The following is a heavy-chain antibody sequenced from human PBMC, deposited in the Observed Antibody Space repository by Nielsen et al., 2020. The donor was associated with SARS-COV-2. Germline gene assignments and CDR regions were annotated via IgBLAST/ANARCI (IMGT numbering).Heavy chain of an antibody. CDR2: ITSSSSYI. CDR3: ARHHYGDYVWNDY. CDR1: GFTFSSYS. V-gene: IGHV3-21*04. J-gene: IGHJ4*02. D-gene: IGHD4-17*01. Sequence: GESLKISCAASGFTFSSYSMNWVRQAPGKGLEWVSSITSSSSYIYYADSVKGRFTISRDNAKNSLYLQMNSLRAEDTAVYYCARHHYGDYVWNDYWGQGTLVTVSS.